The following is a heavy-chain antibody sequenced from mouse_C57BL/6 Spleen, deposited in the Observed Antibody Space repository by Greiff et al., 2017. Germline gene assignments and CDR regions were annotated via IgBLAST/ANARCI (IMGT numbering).Heavy chain of an antibody. V-gene: IGHV1-81*01. D-gene: IGHD1-1*01. CDR1: GYTFTSYG. CDR2: IHPNSGST. Sequence: QVQLQQSGAELARPGASVKLSCKASGYTFTSYGISWVKQRTGQGLEWIGMIHPNSGSTNYNEKFKSKATLTVDKSSSTAYMQLSSLTSEDSAVYYCARWAPNYYGSSYSYFDYWGQGTTLTVSS. J-gene: IGHJ2*01. CDR3: ARWAPNYYGSSYSYFDY.